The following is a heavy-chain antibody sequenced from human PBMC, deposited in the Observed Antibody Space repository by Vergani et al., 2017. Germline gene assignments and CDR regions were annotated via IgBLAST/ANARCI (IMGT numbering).Heavy chain of an antibody. Sequence: QVQLVESGGGVVQPGRSLRLSCAASGFTFSSYGMHWVRQAPGKGLEWVAVIWYDGSNKYYADSVKGRFTISRDNSKNTLYLQMNSLRAEDTAVYYCARVGSGSYYNVDLPYFDYWGQGTLVTVSS. CDR3: ARVGSGSYYNVDLPYFDY. D-gene: IGHD3-10*01. V-gene: IGHV3-33*01. J-gene: IGHJ4*02. CDR1: GFTFSSYG. CDR2: IWYDGSNK.